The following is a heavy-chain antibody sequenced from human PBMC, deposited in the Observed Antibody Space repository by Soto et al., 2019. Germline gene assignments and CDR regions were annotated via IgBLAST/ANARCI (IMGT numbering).Heavy chain of an antibody. D-gene: IGHD6-13*01. J-gene: IGHJ6*02. CDR3: ARRQQLAYGMDA. CDR1: GYTFTGYY. Sequence: ASVKVSCKASGYTFTGYYMHWVRQAPGQGLEWMGWINPNSGGTNYAQKFQGWVTMTRDTSISTAYMELSRLRSDDTAVYYCARRQQLAYGMDAWGQGTTVTVSS. V-gene: IGHV1-2*04. CDR2: INPNSGGT.